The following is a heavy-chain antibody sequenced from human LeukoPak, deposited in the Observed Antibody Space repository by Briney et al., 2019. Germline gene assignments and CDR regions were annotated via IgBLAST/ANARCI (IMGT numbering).Heavy chain of an antibody. CDR2: ISDNGGTT. Sequence: GGSLRLSCVASGFTFSSYGMHWVRQAPGKGLEYVSGISDNGGTTYYGNFVKGRFTISRDNSKNTLYLQMSSLRAEDTAVYYCARGQSCSSPSCVFDYWGQGTLVTVSS. V-gene: IGHV3-64*01. CDR3: ARGQSCSSPSCVFDY. D-gene: IGHD2-2*01. J-gene: IGHJ4*02. CDR1: GFTFSSYG.